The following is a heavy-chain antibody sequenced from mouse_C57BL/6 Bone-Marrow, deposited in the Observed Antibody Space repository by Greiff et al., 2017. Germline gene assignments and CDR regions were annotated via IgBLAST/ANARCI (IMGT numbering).Heavy chain of an antibody. J-gene: IGHJ3*01. CDR1: GFSLTGYG. D-gene: IGHD1-1*01. CDR3: ARERGTTWCAY. Sequence: VKVVESGPGLVAPSQSLSITCTVSGFSLTGYGVNWVRQPPGKGLEWLGMIWGDGSTDYNSALKSRLSISKDNSKSQVFLKMNSLQTDDTARYYCARERGTTWCAYWGQGTLVTVSA. CDR2: IWGDGST. V-gene: IGHV2-6-7*01.